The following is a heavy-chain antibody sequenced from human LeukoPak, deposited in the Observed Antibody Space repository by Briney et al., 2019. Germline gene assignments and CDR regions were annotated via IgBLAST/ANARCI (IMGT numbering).Heavy chain of an antibody. Sequence: PGGSLRLSCAASGFTFSSHSMNWVRQAPGKGLEWVSYISSSSNTIYSADSVKGRFAISRDNAKNSLYLQMNSLRAEDTAVYYCARDSDWVFDYWGQGTLVTVSS. CDR2: ISSSSNTI. CDR1: GFTFSSHS. J-gene: IGHJ4*02. CDR3: ARDSDWVFDY. D-gene: IGHD3/OR15-3a*01. V-gene: IGHV3-48*01.